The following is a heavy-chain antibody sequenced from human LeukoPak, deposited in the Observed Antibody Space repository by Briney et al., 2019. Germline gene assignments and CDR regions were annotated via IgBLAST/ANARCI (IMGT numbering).Heavy chain of an antibody. V-gene: IGHV4-30-2*01. D-gene: IGHD6-6*01. CDR3: ARGYSSSVFDS. J-gene: IGHJ4*02. CDR1: GGSISSGGYS. Sequence: SQTLSRTCAVSGGSISSGGYSWSWIRQPPGKGLEWIGYIYHSGSTYYNPSLKSRVTISVDRSKNQFSLKLSSVTAADTAVYYCARGYSSSVFDSWGQGTLVTVSS. CDR2: IYHSGST.